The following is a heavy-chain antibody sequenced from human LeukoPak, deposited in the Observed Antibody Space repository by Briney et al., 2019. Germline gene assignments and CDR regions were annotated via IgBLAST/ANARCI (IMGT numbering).Heavy chain of an antibody. J-gene: IGHJ4*02. CDR2: IHAMGTT. V-gene: IGHV4-4*09. CDR3: ARHMLCGGGNWYGAALDY. CDR1: CPSISSLY. D-gene: IGHD2-15*01. Sequence: PSETLSPTCPVSCPSISSLYWSWIRQLPGKGLEWIGYIHAMGTTNHSPSLKSRDTTAVDSAKNHFSLKLSSVTAADTAVYYCARHMLCGGGNWYGAALDYWGQGTLVTVSS.